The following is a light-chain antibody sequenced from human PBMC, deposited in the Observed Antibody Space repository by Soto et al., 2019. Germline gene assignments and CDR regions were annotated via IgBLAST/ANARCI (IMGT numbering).Light chain of an antibody. CDR2: SNN. CDR3: AAWDDSLNGPL. CDR1: SSNIGSNT. V-gene: IGLV1-44*01. Sequence: QSVLTQPPSASGTPGQRVTISCSGSSSNIGSNTVNWYQQLPGTAPKLLIYSNNQRPSGVPDRFSGSKSGTSASLAISGLHSDDEADYYCAAWDDSLNGPLFGTGTKLTVL. J-gene: IGLJ1*01.